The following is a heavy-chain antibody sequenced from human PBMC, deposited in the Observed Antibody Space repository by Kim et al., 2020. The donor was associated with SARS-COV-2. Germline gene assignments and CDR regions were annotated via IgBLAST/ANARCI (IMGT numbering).Heavy chain of an antibody. CDR3: ARGGCSGGGCVLFEL. Sequence: ASVKVSCKASGYTLTTYAMHWVRQAPGQGLVWMGRINAGDGDTKYSQRFQGRVTFTRDKSANTAYLQLSSLTSEDTALYYCARGGCSGGGCVLFELWGQGTMVTVSS. D-gene: IGHD2-15*01. J-gene: IGHJ4*02. CDR1: GYTLTTYA. V-gene: IGHV1-3*01. CDR2: INAGDGDT.